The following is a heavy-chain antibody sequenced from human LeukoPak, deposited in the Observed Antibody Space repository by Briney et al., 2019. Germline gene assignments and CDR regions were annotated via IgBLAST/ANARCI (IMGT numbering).Heavy chain of an antibody. CDR3: ARDYGDYYYYYGMDV. CDR1: GGTFSSYA. CDR2: IIPILGIA. V-gene: IGHV1-69*04. Sequence: SVKVSCKASGGTFSSYAISWVRQAPGQGLEWMGRIIPILGIANYAQKFQGRVTITADKSTSTAYMELSSLRSEDTAVYYCARDYGDYYYYYGMDVWGQGTTVTVSS. J-gene: IGHJ6*02. D-gene: IGHD4-17*01.